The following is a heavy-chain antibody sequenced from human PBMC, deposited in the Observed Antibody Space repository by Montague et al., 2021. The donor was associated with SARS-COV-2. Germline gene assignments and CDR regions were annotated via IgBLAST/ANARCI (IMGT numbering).Heavy chain of an antibody. D-gene: IGHD3-22*01. V-gene: IGHV4-59*02. CDR2: IYYSGST. Sequence: SETLSLTCSVSGGSVSSYYLNWIRQTPGKGLEWIGSIYYSGSTNYNPSLKSRVTISVDTSKNQFSLKLSSVTAADTAVYYCARDRPPYYYDNSGHFLHGWFDPWGQGTLVTVS. CDR1: GGSVSSYY. CDR3: ARDRPPYYYDNSGHFLHGWFDP. J-gene: IGHJ5*02.